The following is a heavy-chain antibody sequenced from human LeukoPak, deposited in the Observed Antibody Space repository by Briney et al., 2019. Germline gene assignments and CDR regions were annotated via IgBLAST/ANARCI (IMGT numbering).Heavy chain of an antibody. D-gene: IGHD2-15*01. V-gene: IGHV5-10-1*01. CDR1: GYSFTSYW. J-gene: IGHJ4*02. Sequence: GESLRISCKGSGYSFTSYWISWVRQMPGKGLEWMGRIMPSDSYTNYSPSFQGHVTISADKSISTAYLQWSSLKASDTAMYYCARALDCSGGSCYKGPDYWGQGTLVAVCS. CDR2: IMPSDSYT. CDR3: ARALDCSGGSCYKGPDY.